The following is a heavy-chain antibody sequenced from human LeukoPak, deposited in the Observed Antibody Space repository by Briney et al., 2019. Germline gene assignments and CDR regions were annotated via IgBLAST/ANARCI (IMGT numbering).Heavy chain of an antibody. CDR3: ARMGGGSGSCNEFDY. Sequence: ESGPTLVNPTQTLTLTCTFSGFSLSTSGMCVSWIRQPPGKALEWLALINWDDDKYYSTPLKTRLTISKDTSKNQVVLTMTNMDPVDTATYYCARMGGGSGSCNEFDYWGQGTLVTVSS. CDR2: INWDDDK. D-gene: IGHD6-13*01. CDR1: GFSLSTSGMC. J-gene: IGHJ4*02. V-gene: IGHV2-70*01.